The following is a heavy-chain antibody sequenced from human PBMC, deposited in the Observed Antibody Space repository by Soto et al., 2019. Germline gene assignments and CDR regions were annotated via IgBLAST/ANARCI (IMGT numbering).Heavy chain of an antibody. CDR3: ARVRFLEWLLFQYYYYGMDV. J-gene: IGHJ6*02. V-gene: IGHV1-69*13. D-gene: IGHD3-3*01. CDR1: GGTFSSYA. Sequence: ASVKVSCKASGGTFSSYAISWVRQAPGQGLEWMGGIIPIFGTANYAQKFQGRVTITADESTSTAYMELSSLRSEDTAVYYCARVRFLEWLLFQYYYYGMDVWGQGTTVTVSS. CDR2: IIPIFGTA.